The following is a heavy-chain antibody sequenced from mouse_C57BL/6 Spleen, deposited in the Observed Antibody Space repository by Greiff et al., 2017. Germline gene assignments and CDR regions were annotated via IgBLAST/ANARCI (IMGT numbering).Heavy chain of an antibody. J-gene: IGHJ3*01. V-gene: IGHV7-3*01. CDR1: GFTFTDYY. Sequence: EVKLMESGGGLVQPGGSLCLSCAASGFTFTDYYMSWVRQPPGKALEWLGFIRNKANGYTTEYSASVKGRFTISRDNSQSILYLQMNALRAEDSATYYCARYDRGFAYWGQGTLVTVSA. CDR2: IRNKANGYTT. CDR3: ARYDRGFAY.